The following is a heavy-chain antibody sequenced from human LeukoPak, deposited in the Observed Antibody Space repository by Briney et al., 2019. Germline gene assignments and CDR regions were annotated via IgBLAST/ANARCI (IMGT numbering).Heavy chain of an antibody. CDR3: AMKSYGDYYYGMDV. Sequence: GGSLRLSCAASGFTFSSYAMSWVRQAPGKGLEWVSAISGGGGSTYYADSVKGRFTISRDNSKNTLYLQMNSLRAEDTAVYYCAMKSYGDYYYGMDVWGQGTTVTVSS. D-gene: IGHD4-17*01. CDR2: ISGGGGST. CDR1: GFTFSSYA. V-gene: IGHV3-23*01. J-gene: IGHJ6*02.